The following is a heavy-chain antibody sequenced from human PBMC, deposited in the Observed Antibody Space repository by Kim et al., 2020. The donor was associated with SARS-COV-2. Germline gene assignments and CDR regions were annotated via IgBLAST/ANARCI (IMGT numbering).Heavy chain of an antibody. J-gene: IGHJ3*02. CDR1: GSSIGSGYY. Sequence: SETLSLTCTVSGSSIGSGYYWGWIRQPPGRGLEWIGSISHSGNTYYNPSLQSRVTISVDTSKKQFSLKLSSVTAADTAVYYCARKVVSGWYNFYMWGQG. CDR2: ISHSGNT. V-gene: IGHV4-38-2*02. CDR3: ARKVVSGWYNFYM. D-gene: IGHD6-13*01.